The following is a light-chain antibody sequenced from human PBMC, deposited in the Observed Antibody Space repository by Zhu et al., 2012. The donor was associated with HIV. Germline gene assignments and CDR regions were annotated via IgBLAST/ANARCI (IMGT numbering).Light chain of an antibody. Sequence: ESVLTQSPGTLSLSPGGRATLFCRASENVRGNYLAWYQQKSGQAPRLLISAASTRAPGIPDRFSGSGSGTDFSLSISRLEPDDFAVYYCQQYGYSRFIFGPGTKVDI. J-gene: IGKJ3*01. CDR1: ENVRGNY. V-gene: IGKV3-20*01. CDR2: AAS. CDR3: QQYGYSRFI.